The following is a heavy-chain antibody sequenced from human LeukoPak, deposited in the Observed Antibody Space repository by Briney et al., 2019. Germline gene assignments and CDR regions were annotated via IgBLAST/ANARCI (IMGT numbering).Heavy chain of an antibody. V-gene: IGHV4-31*03. J-gene: IGHJ6*02. CDR2: IYYSGST. D-gene: IGHD6-19*01. CDR3: ARDNHWGSGPPVYYGMDV. CDR1: GGSISSGGYY. Sequence: TSETLSLTCTVSGGSISSGGYYWSWIRQHPGKGLEWIGYIYYSGSTYYNPSLKSRVTISVDTSKNQFSLKLSSVTAADTAVYYCARDNHWGSGPPVYYGMDVWGQGTTVTVSS.